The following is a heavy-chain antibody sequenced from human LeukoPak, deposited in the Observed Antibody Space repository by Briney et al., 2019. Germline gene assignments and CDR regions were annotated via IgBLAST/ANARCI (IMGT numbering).Heavy chain of an antibody. CDR1: GGSISSSSYY. J-gene: IGHJ6*02. V-gene: IGHV4-39*07. CDR2: IYYSGST. D-gene: IGHD3-10*01. Sequence: PSETLSLTCTVSGGSISSSSYYWGWIRQPPGKGLEWIGSIYYSGSTYYNPSLKSRVTISVDTSKNQFSLKLSSVTAADTAVYYCARDLFLYGSGSYYYYYYYGMDVWGQGTTVTVSS. CDR3: ARDLFLYGSGSYYYYYYYGMDV.